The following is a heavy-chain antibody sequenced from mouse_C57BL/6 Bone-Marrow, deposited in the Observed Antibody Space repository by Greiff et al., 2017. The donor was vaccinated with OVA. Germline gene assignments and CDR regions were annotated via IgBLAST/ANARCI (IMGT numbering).Heavy chain of an antibody. Sequence: VQLQQSGAELVKPGASVKISCKASGYAFSSYWMNWVKQRPGKGLEWIGQIYPGDGDTNYNGKFKGKATLTADKSSSTAYMQLSSLTSEDSAVYFCAREDYYGNAMDYWGQGTSVTVSS. CDR1: GYAFSSYW. CDR3: AREDYYGNAMDY. D-gene: IGHD1-1*01. J-gene: IGHJ4*01. V-gene: IGHV1-80*01. CDR2: IYPGDGDT.